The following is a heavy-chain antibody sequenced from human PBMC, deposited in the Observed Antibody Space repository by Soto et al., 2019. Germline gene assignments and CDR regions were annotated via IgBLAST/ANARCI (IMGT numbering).Heavy chain of an antibody. V-gene: IGHV3-23*01. CDR2: ISGSGTNT. Sequence: EVQLLESGGRLVQPGGSLRLSCVASGFSFSTYPMTWVCQAPGKGLEWVSLISGSGTNTYYAESVKGRFTISRDNSQNTLYLQMNTLRAEDTAVYYCAKEKPTTTCFDSWGQGTLVTVSS. J-gene: IGHJ4*02. CDR1: GFSFSTYP. D-gene: IGHD1-1*01. CDR3: AKEKPTTTCFDS.